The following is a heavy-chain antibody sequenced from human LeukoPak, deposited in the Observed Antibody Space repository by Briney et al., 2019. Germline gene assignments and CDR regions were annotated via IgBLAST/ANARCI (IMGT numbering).Heavy chain of an antibody. CDR3: ARDLSSGWYYFDY. D-gene: IGHD6-19*01. V-gene: IGHV1-69*06. CDR1: GYTFTGYY. J-gene: IGHJ4*02. CDR2: IIPIFGTA. Sequence: ASVKVSCKASGYTFTGYYMHWVRQAPGQGLEWMGGIIPIFGTANYAQKFQGRVTITADKSTSTAYMELSSLRSEDTAVYYCARDLSSGWYYFDYWGQGTLVTVSS.